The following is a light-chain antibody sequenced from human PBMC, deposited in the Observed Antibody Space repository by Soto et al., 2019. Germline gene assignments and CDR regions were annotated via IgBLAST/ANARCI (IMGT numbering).Light chain of an antibody. CDR1: QTISRS. J-gene: IGKJ1*01. V-gene: IGKV1-5*03. CDR2: LAS. CDR3: QQYNTYSRT. Sequence: DIQMTQSPSTLSASVGDRVTITCRASQTISRSLAWYQQKPGKPPKLLIYLASSLESGVSSRFSGSGSGTEFTLTISSLQPYDFATYYCQQYNTYSRTFGQGTKVDIK.